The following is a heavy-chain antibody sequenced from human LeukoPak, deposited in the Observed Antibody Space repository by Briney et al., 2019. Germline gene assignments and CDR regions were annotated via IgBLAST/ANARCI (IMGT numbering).Heavy chain of an antibody. Sequence: GGSLRLSCVASGFTFSSYWMTWVRQAPGRGLEWVANIKTDGSQIYYVDSVKGRFTISRDNAKNSLYLQMNSLRAEDTAVYYCAKDRIQLGGLDYWGQGTLVTVSS. CDR3: AKDRIQLGGLDY. D-gene: IGHD5-18*01. V-gene: IGHV3-7*01. J-gene: IGHJ4*02. CDR2: IKTDGSQI. CDR1: GFTFSSYW.